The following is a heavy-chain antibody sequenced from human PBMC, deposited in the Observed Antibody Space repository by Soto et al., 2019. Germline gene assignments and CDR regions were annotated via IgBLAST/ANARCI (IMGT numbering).Heavy chain of an antibody. J-gene: IGHJ6*03. V-gene: IGHV3-74*01. Sequence: GGSLRLSCAASGFTFSSYWMHWVRQAPGKGLVWVSRINSDGSSTSYADSVKGRFTISRDNAKNTLYLQMNSLRAEDTAVYYCARGIGEYSGYDSDYMDVWGKGTTVTVSS. CDR1: GFTFSSYW. CDR3: ARGIGEYSGYDSDYMDV. D-gene: IGHD5-12*01. CDR2: INSDGSST.